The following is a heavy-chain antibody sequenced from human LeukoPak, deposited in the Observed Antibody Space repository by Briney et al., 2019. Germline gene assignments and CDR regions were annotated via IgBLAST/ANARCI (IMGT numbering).Heavy chain of an antibody. D-gene: IGHD6-13*01. Sequence: ASVKVSCKASGYTFTSYYTHWVRQAPGQGLEWMGIINPSGGSTSYAQKFQGRVTMTRDMSTSTVYMELSSLRSEDTAVYYCARATYSSPFDYWGQGTLVTVSS. V-gene: IGHV1-46*01. CDR1: GYTFTSYY. CDR2: INPSGGST. J-gene: IGHJ4*02. CDR3: ARATYSSPFDY.